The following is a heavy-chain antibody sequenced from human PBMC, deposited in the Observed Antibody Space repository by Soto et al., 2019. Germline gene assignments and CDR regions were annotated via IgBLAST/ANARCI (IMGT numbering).Heavy chain of an antibody. Sequence: EVKLVESRGGLVQPGGSLRLSCAASGFTFSGYWMSWVRQAPGKGLEWVANIKGDGSEKYYVDSVRGRFTISRDNAKNSLYLQLNSLRAEDTAVYYCARDSRRVGATSDLDYWGQGTLVTVSS. V-gene: IGHV3-7*01. D-gene: IGHD1-26*01. CDR3: ARDSRRVGATSDLDY. CDR2: IKGDGSEK. CDR1: GFTFSGYW. J-gene: IGHJ4*02.